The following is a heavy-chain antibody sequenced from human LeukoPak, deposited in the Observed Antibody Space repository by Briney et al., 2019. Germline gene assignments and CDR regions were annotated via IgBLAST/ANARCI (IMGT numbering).Heavy chain of an antibody. V-gene: IGHV3-30*02. J-gene: IGHJ4*02. Sequence: PGESLRLSCAASGFTFSNYDMHWVRQAPGKGLEWVAFIRSDGSNKYYADSVKGRFTISRDNSKNTLYLQMNSLRVEDTAVYYCAKDRPVLVVPAAIFDYWGQGTLVTVSS. CDR1: GFTFSNYD. CDR2: IRSDGSNK. CDR3: AKDRPVLVVPAAIFDY. D-gene: IGHD2-2*01.